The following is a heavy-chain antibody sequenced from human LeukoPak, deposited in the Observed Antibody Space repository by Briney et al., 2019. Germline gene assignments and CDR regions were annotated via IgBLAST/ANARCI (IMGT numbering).Heavy chain of an antibody. V-gene: IGHV3-7*01. J-gene: IGHJ4*02. Sequence: PGGSLRLSCATSGFTFSHYWMSWVRHAPGKGLEWVANITLDGSKKYSVDSVKGRFTLSRHNAQNSLYLPMNRLRVEDTSVSFCTRDETGGYFENWGQGTLVTVSS. CDR3: TRDETGGYFEN. CDR1: GFTFSHYW. CDR2: ITLDGSKK. D-gene: IGHD3-10*01.